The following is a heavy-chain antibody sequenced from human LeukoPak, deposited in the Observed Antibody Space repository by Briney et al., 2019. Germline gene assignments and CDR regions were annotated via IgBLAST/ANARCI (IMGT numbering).Heavy chain of an antibody. D-gene: IGHD2-15*01. V-gene: IGHV4-59*01. CDR2: IYNSEIT. CDR1: GAAITDYY. Sequence: SETLSLTCTVSGAAITDYYWSWIPQAPGKGLEFIGYIYNSEITNYNPSLTSRVTMSVDTSKNQFSLKLKSMTAADTAVYYCAKGGGSSFRGDYYYYYMDVWGKGTTVTVSS. CDR3: AKGGGSSFRGDYYYYYMDV. J-gene: IGHJ6*03.